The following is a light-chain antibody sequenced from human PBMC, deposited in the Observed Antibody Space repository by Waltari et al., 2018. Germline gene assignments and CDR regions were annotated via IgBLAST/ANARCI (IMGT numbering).Light chain of an antibody. CDR3: QQYYNSPPGFT. V-gene: IGKV4-1*01. CDR1: QSVIYDSNNRNL. J-gene: IGKJ3*01. Sequence: DIVMTQSPDSLTVSLGERATINCKSSQSVIYDSNNRNLLASFQQKPGQPPNLLSYWSSTRQSGVPERFSGSGSGTDFTLTISSLQAEDVAVYYCQQYYNSPPGFTFGPGTKVDIK. CDR2: WSS.